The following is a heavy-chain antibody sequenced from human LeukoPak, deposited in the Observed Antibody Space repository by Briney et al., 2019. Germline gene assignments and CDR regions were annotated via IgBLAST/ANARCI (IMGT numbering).Heavy chain of an antibody. CDR1: GGSISSGSYY. D-gene: IGHD1-26*01. J-gene: IGHJ4*02. V-gene: IGHV4-61*02. CDR2: IYTSGST. CDR3: AGWGLSGSQSDY. Sequence: SETLSLTCTVSGGSISSGSYYWSWIRQPAGKGLEWIGRIYTSGSTNYNPSLKSRVTISVDTSKNQFSLKLSSVTAADTAVYYCAGWGLSGSQSDYWGQGTLVTVSS.